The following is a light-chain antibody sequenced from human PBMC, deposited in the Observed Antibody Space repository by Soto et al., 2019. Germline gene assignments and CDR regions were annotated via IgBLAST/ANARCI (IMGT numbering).Light chain of an antibody. Sequence: IMLTQSPATLSFTTGERATLSCRASQSISTKLAWYQQKPGQAPRLLIFGASGRATGIPDRFSGSGSGTDFTLTISRLEPEDFAVYYCQQYGSLSWTFGQGTKVDIK. V-gene: IGKV3-20*01. CDR3: QQYGSLSWT. CDR1: QSISTK. J-gene: IGKJ1*01. CDR2: GAS.